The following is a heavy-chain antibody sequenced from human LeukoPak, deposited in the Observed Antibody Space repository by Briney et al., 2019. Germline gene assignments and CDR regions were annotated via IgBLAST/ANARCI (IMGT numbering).Heavy chain of an antibody. D-gene: IGHD2-8*01. CDR3: AREAPYIVLMVYAIRGNWFDP. J-gene: IGHJ5*02. Sequence: GASVTVSCKASGYTFTSYYMHWVRQAPGQGLEWMGIINPSGGSTSYAQKFQGRVTMTRDMSTSTVYMELSSLRSEDTAVYYCAREAPYIVLMVYAIRGNWFDPWGQGTLVTVSS. CDR2: INPSGGST. V-gene: IGHV1-46*01. CDR1: GYTFTSYY.